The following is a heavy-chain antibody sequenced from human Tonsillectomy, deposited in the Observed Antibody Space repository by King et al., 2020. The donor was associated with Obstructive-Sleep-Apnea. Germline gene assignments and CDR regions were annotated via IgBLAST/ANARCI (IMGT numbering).Heavy chain of an antibody. CDR2: FSWNSGNI. CDR3: AKGYYDTNGYYFDY. Sequence: VQLVESGGGLVQPGRSLRLSCVASGFTFDGYALHWVRQAPGKGLEWVSGFSWNSGNIAYADSVKGRFTISRDNAKNSLYLQMNSLRAEDTALYYCAKGYYDTNGYYFDYWGQGTLVTVSS. D-gene: IGHD3-22*01. J-gene: IGHJ4*02. CDR1: GFTFDGYA. V-gene: IGHV3-9*01.